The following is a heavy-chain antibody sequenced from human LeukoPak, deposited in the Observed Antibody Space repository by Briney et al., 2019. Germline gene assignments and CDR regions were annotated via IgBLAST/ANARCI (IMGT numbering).Heavy chain of an antibody. V-gene: IGHV3-21*01. CDR3: ARCPPYYGMDV. CDR2: ISSSSSYI. Sequence: GGSMRLSCVASGFTFTSYSMNWVRPAPGRGLGWVSSISSSSSYIYYADSVKGRFTISRDNAKNSLYLQMNSLRAEDTAVYDCARCPPYYGMDVWGQGTTVTVSS. J-gene: IGHJ6*02. CDR1: GFTFTSYS.